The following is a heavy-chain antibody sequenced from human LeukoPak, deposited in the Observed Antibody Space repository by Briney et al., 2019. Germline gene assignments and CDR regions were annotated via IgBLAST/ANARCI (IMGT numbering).Heavy chain of an antibody. V-gene: IGHV3-11*04. D-gene: IGHD3-3*01. J-gene: IGHJ5*02. CDR3: ARVTYYDFWSGYRSDP. Sequence: GGSLRLSCAASGFTFSDYYMSWIRQAPGKGLEWVSYISSSGSTIYYADSVKGRFTISRDNAKNSLYLQMNSLRAEDTAVYYCARVTYYDFWSGYRSDPWGQGTLVTVSS. CDR1: GFTFSDYY. CDR2: ISSSGSTI.